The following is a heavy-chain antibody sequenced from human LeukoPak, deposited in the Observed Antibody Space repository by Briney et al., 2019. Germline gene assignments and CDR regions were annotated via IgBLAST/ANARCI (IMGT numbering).Heavy chain of an antibody. J-gene: IGHJ3*02. CDR2: IYYSGST. Sequence: PSETLSLTCTVSGGSISSGGYYWSWIRQHPGKGLEWIGYIYYSGSTYYNPSLKSRVTISVDTSKNQFSLKLSSVTAADTAVYYCARRDLYSNRSPNAFDIWGQGTMVTVSS. V-gene: IGHV4-31*03. CDR3: ARRDLYSNRSPNAFDI. CDR1: GGSISSGGYY. D-gene: IGHD4-11*01.